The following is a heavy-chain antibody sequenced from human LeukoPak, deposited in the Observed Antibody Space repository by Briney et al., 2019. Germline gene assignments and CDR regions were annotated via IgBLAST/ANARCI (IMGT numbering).Heavy chain of an antibody. CDR3: ARRRWELHPIDY. J-gene: IGHJ4*02. CDR2: ISSSGSTI. Sequence: PGGSLRLSCAASGFIFSDYYMSWIRQAPGKGLEWVSYISSSGSTIYYADSVKGRFTISRDNAKNSLYLQMNSLRAEDTAVYYCARRRWELHPIDYWGQGTLVTVSS. CDR1: GFIFSDYY. V-gene: IGHV3-11*01. D-gene: IGHD1-26*01.